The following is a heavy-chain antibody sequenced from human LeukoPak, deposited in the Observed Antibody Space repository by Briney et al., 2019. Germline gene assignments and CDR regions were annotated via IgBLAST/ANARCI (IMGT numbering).Heavy chain of an antibody. CDR3: ARGLAAAGTSYFDY. D-gene: IGHD6-13*01. J-gene: IGHJ4*02. CDR1: GGSITSYY. Sequence: PSETLSLTCTVSGGSITSYYWTWIRQPPGKGLEWIGYIYYSGSTNYNPSLKSRVTMSVDTSKNQFSLKLSSVTAADTAVYYCARGLAAAGTSYFDYWGQGTLVTVSS. CDR2: IYYSGST. V-gene: IGHV4-59*01.